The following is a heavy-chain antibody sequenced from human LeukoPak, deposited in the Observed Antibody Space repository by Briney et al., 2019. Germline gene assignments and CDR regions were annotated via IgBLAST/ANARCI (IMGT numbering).Heavy chain of an antibody. CDR2: IHTSGST. V-gene: IGHV4-61*02. CDR3: ARDLSLDY. Sequence: SGTLSLTCTVSGGSINSGNYYWSWIRQPAGKGLEWIGRIHTSGSTNYNPSLKSRVTISVDTSKNQLSLNLSSVTDADTAIYYCARDLSLDYWGQGTLVTVSS. CDR1: GGSINSGNYY. J-gene: IGHJ4*02. D-gene: IGHD5/OR15-5a*01.